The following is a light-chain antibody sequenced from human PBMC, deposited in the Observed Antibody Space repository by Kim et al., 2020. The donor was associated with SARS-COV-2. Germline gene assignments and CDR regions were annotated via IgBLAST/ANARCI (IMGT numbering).Light chain of an antibody. CDR1: QDISYF. CDR3: LQHKTFPYT. J-gene: IGKJ2*01. CDR2: GAS. Sequence: CASGGDRGTITSRARQDISYFLAWIQQKPGKAPKRLIYGASTLQSGVPSRFSGSGSGTEFTLTISSLQPEDFATYFCLQHKTFPYTFGQGTKLEI. V-gene: IGKV1-17*03.